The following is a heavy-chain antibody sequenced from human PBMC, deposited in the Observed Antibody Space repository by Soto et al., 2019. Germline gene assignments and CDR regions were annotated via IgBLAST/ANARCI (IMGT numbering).Heavy chain of an antibody. CDR2: IKQDGSEK. V-gene: IGHV3-7*01. CDR1: GFTFSSYW. Sequence: GGSLRLSCAASGFTFSSYWMSWVRQAPGKGLEWVANIKQDGSEKYYVDSVKGRFTISRDNAKNSLYLQMNSLRAEDTAVYYCARGDSELEPTHYYYMDVWGKGTTVTVSS. J-gene: IGHJ6*03. D-gene: IGHD1-1*01. CDR3: ARGDSELEPTHYYYMDV.